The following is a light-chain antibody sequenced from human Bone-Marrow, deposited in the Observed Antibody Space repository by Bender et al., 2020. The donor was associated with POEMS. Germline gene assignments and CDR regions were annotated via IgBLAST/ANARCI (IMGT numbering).Light chain of an antibody. CDR1: SSNIGAHA. Sequence: QSVLTQPPSASGTPGQRVTISCSGGSSNIGAHAVNWYQHLPGTAPKLLIYSSHRRPSEVPDRFSGSRSGTSASLAISGLQSEDEADYYCHSRDSTGNTLEVFGTGTKVTVL. CDR2: SSH. V-gene: IGLV1-44*01. CDR3: HSRDSTGNTLEV. J-gene: IGLJ1*01.